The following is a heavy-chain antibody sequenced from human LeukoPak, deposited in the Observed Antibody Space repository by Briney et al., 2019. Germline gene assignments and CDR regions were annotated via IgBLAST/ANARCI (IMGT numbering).Heavy chain of an antibody. CDR2: ISSGGNYI. J-gene: IGHJ4*02. V-gene: IGHV3-21*01. CDR3: ARDPTVAEAW. Sequence: PGGSLRLSCTASGFTLSSYSMTWVRQVPGKGLEGVACISSGGNYIYYADSVKGRFTTSRDDARNSLYLEMNSLRAEDTAVYYCARDPTVAEAWWGQGTQVTVSS. CDR1: GFTLSSYS. D-gene: IGHD6-13*01.